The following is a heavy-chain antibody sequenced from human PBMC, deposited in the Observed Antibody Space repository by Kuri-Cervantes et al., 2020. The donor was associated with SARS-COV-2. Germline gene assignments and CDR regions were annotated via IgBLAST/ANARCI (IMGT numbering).Heavy chain of an antibody. CDR2: ISGSGGST. Sequence: GESLKISCAASGFTFSSYGMHWVRQAPGKGLEWVSAISGSGGSTYYADSVKGRFTISRDNSQNTLYLQMNSLRAEDKAVYYCAKFDPYYDSRNDWGQGTLVTVSS. CDR1: GFTFSSYG. D-gene: IGHD3-22*01. V-gene: IGHV3-23*01. CDR3: AKFDPYYDSRND. J-gene: IGHJ4*02.